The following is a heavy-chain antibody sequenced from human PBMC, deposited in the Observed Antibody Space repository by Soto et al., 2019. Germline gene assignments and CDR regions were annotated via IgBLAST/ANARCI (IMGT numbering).Heavy chain of an antibody. J-gene: IGHJ4*02. CDR2: IYYSGST. D-gene: IGHD3-22*01. V-gene: IGHV4-59*08. CDR1: GGSISSYY. CDR3: ARSEGVYYYDSSGYYDY. Sequence: SETLSLTCTVSGGSISSYYWSWIRQPPGKGLEWIGYIYYSGSTNYNPSLKSRVTISVDTSKNQFSLKLSSVTAADTAVYYCARSEGVYYYDSSGYYDYWGQGTLVTVSS.